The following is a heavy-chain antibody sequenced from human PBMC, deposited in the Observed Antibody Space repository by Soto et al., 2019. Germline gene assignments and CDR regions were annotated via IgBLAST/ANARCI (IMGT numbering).Heavy chain of an antibody. D-gene: IGHD3-16*01. J-gene: IGHJ4*02. CDR1: GFTFTTYS. CDR3: ARDGPNYDYVWGSGEFDY. V-gene: IGHV3-21*01. Sequence: GGSLRLSCAASGFTFTTYSTNWVRQAPGKGPEWVSSISSSSDYIYYADSVKGRFTISRDNAKNSLYLQMSSLRAEDTAVYYCARDGPNYDYVWGSGEFDYWGQGILVTVSS. CDR2: ISSSSDYI.